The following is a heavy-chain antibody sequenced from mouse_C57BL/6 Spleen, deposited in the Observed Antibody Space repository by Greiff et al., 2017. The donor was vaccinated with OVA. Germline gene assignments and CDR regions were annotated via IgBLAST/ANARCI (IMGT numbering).Heavy chain of an antibody. CDR2: IYPRSGNT. V-gene: IGHV1-81*01. CDR3: GYGSSYGWFAY. CDR1: GYTFTSYG. J-gene: IGHJ3*01. Sequence: VKLQQSGAELARPGASVKLSCKASGYTFTSYGISWVKQRTGQGLEWIGEIYPRSGNTYYNEKFKGKATLTADKSSSTAYMELRSLTSEDSAVYFCGYGSSYGWFAYWGQGTLVTVSA. D-gene: IGHD1-1*01.